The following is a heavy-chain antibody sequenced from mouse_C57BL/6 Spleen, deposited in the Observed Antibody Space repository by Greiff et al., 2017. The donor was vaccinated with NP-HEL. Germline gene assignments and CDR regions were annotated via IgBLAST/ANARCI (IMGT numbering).Heavy chain of an antibody. D-gene: IGHD1-1*01. J-gene: IGHJ2*01. Sequence: EVQLQQSGPELVKPGASVKISCKASGYTFTDYYMNWVKQSHGKSLEWIGDINPNNGGTSYNQKFKGKATLTVDKSPSTAYMELRSLTSEDSAVYYCARDYYGSSWDYWGQGTTLTVSS. CDR2: INPNNGGT. CDR1: GYTFTDYY. CDR3: ARDYYGSSWDY. V-gene: IGHV1-26*01.